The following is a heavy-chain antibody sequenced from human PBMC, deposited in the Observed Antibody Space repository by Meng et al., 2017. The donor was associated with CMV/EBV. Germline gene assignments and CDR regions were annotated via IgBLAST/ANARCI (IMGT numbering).Heavy chain of an antibody. CDR3: ARDSTEGDNYEY. D-gene: IGHD5-24*01. CDR2: ISSSSTYI. V-gene: IGHV3-21*01. CDR1: GFIFSSYT. Sequence: GESLKISCAASGFIFSSYTMNWVRQAPGRGLEWVSSISSSSTYIYYADSVKGRFTISRDNAKSSLHLQMNSLRAEDTAVYYCARDSTEGDNYEYWGQGTLVTVSS. J-gene: IGHJ4*02.